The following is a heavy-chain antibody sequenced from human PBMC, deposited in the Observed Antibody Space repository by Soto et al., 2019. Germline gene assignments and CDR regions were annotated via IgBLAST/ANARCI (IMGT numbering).Heavy chain of an antibody. CDR3: ARLRNHYLMDV. V-gene: IGHV4-30-4*08. CDR2: IYDTGTT. Sequence: SETLSLTCNVSGGSISSGTSYWTWIPQHPGRGLEWIGHIYDTGTTYSNPSLKSRVTISVDTSKNQFSLKLSSVTAADTAIYYCARLRNHYLMDVWGKGTTVTVSS. J-gene: IGHJ6*03. CDR1: GGSISSGTSY. D-gene: IGHD1-1*01.